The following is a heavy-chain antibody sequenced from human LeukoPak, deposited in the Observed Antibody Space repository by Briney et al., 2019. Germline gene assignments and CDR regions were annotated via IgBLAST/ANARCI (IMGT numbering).Heavy chain of an antibody. Sequence: GGSLRLSCAASGFTFSTFWMTWVRQAPGKGLEWVANIKEDGSEKYYVDSLKGRFTISRDNAKNSLYLQMNSLRAEDTAVYYCARMKGCSNTTCYFAIYWGQGTLVTVSS. CDR3: ARMKGCSNTTCYFAIY. J-gene: IGHJ4*02. D-gene: IGHD2-2*01. CDR2: IKEDGSEK. V-gene: IGHV3-7*05. CDR1: GFTFSTFW.